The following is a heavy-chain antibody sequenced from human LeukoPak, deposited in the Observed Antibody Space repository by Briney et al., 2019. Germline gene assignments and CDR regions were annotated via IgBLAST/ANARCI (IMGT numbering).Heavy chain of an antibody. CDR3: ARATGIPTYYFDY. CDR1: GGSISSYY. J-gene: IGHJ4*02. Sequence: SETLSLTCTVSGGSISSYYWSWIRQPPGKGLEWIGYIYYSGSTNYNPSLKSRVTISVDTSKNQFSLKLSSVTAADTAVYYCARATGIPTYYFDYWGQGTLVTVSS. CDR2: IYYSGST. V-gene: IGHV4-59*01. D-gene: IGHD3-16*01.